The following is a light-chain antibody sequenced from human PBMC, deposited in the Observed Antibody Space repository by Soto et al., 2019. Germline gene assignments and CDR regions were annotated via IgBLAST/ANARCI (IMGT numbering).Light chain of an antibody. CDR1: SEHSSYI. CDR2: LEGSGSY. CDR3: ETWASNTWV. V-gene: IGLV4-60*03. Sequence: QLVLTQSSSASASLGSSVKLTCTLSSEHSSYIIAWHQQQPGKAPRYLMKLEGSGSYNKGSGVPDRFSGSSSGGDRYLTFFHLQSEDEADYYCETWASNTWVFGGWTKLTGL. J-gene: IGLJ3*02.